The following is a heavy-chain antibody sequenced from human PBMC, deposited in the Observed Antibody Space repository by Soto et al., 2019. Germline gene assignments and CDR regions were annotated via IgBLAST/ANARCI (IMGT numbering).Heavy chain of an antibody. CDR1: GFTFSNYA. V-gene: IGHV3-23*01. CDR3: ARGKRDYDYATLDY. CDR2: IRSSDGSA. Sequence: EVQLLESGGGLVQPGGSLRLSCATSGFTFSNYAMSWVRQTPGKGLEWVSGIRSSDGSAFYADSVRRRFTISRDNSKNTLYLEMNSLRAEDTALYYCARGKRDYDYATLDYWGQGILVTVSS. D-gene: IGHD5-12*01. J-gene: IGHJ4*02.